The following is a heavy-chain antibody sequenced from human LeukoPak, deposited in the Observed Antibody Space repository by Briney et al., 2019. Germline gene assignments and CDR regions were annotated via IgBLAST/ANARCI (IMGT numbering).Heavy chain of an antibody. J-gene: IGHJ1*01. CDR1: GFTFSSYW. D-gene: IGHD3-22*01. CDR2: IKSDVST. Sequence: GGSLRLSCVASGFTFSSYWMHWVRQAPGKGLVWVSRIKSDVSTNYADSVKGRFTISRDNAKNTVSLQMSSLRAEDTGVYFCARAPSEIGGYYPEYFRHWGQGTLVTVSS. CDR3: ARAPSEIGGYYPEYFRH. V-gene: IGHV3-74*01.